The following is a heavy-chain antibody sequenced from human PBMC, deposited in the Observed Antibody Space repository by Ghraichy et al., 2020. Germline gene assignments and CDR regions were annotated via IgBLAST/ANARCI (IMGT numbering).Heavy chain of an antibody. V-gene: IGHV4-34*01. CDR3: ARAGWSRPRIFGVED. D-gene: IGHD3-3*01. CDR2: INHSGST. J-gene: IGHJ4*02. CDR1: GGSISGYY. Sequence: SETLSLTCAVYGGSISGYYWSWIRQPPGKGLEWIGEINHSGSTNYNPSLKSRVTISVDTSKNQFSLKLSSVTAADTAVYYCARAGWSRPRIFGVEDWGQGTLVTVSS.